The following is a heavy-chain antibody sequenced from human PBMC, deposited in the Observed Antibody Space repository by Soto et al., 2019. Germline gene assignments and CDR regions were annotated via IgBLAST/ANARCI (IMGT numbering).Heavy chain of an antibody. CDR3: ARGRLGIRDSSGHFDY. D-gene: IGHD3-22*01. CDR2: INHSGST. V-gene: IGHV4-34*01. CDR1: GGSFSGYY. J-gene: IGHJ4*02. Sequence: SETLSLTCAVYGGSFSGYYWSWIRQPPGKGLEWIGEINHSGSTNYNPSLKSRVTISVDTPKNQFSLKLSSVTAADTAVYYCARGRLGIRDSSGHFDYWGQGTLVTVSS.